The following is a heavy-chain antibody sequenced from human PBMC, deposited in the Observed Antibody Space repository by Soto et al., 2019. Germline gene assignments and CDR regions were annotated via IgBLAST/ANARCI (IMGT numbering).Heavy chain of an antibody. D-gene: IGHD1-1*01. CDR2: INHSGST. CDR3: KYKYEVFAFDI. CDR1: GGSFGGHC. J-gene: IGHJ3*02. V-gene: IGHV4-34*01. Sequence: SVTMSLTWAVDGGSFGGHCCSWISQPPGKGLEWIGEINHSGSTNYNPSLKSRVTISVETSKNQFSLKLSSVTAADTAVYYCKYKYEVFAFDICGQGTMVTVSS.